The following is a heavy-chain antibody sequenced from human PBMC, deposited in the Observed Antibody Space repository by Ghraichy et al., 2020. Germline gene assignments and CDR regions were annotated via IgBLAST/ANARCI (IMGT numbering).Heavy chain of an antibody. J-gene: IGHJ5*01. CDR3: VRGVPDTVATITGFEFGHKRWFDS. V-gene: IGHV4-34*01. CDR1: GGSFSGSY. Sequence: SQTLSLTCAVYGGSFSGSYWTWIRQPPGKGLEWIGEISHSGSTNYNPSLKSRVTISVDKSKNQFSLKMRSVTAADTAVYYCVRGVPDTVATITGFEFGHKRWFDSWGQGTLVTVSS. D-gene: IGHD5-12*01. CDR2: ISHSGST.